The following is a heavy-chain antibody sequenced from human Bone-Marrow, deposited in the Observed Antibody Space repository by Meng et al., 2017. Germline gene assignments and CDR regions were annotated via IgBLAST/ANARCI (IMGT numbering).Heavy chain of an antibody. D-gene: IGHD1-26*01. CDR1: GGTFSSYA. V-gene: IGHV1-69*05. CDR3: ARGALRHSEGDY. J-gene: IGHJ4*02. Sequence: QVQLVECGAEVKEPGSSVKVSCKASGGTFSSYAISWVRQAPGQGLEWIGGIIPIFGTANYAQKFQGRVTITTDESTSTAYMELSSLRSDDTAVYYCARGALRHSEGDYWGQGTLVTVSS. CDR2: IIPIFGTA.